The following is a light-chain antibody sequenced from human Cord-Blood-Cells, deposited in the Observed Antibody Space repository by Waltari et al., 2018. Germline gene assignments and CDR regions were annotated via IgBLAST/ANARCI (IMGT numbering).Light chain of an antibody. Sequence: QSALTQPASVSGSPGQSITISCPGPSSAVGGYNYVSWYQQHPGKAPKLMIYEVSNRPSGVSNRFSGSKSGNTASLTISGLQAEDEADYYCSSYTSSSTVVFGGGTKLTVL. CDR1: SSAVGGYNY. CDR3: SSYTSSSTVV. J-gene: IGLJ2*01. V-gene: IGLV2-14*01. CDR2: EVS.